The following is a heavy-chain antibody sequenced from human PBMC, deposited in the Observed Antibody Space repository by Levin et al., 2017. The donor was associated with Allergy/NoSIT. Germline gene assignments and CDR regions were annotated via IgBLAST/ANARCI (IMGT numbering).Heavy chain of an antibody. D-gene: IGHD1-26*01. V-gene: IGHV3-74*03. CDR3: VKGGDD. CDR2: INNDGSNT. J-gene: IGHJ4*01. CDR1: GFIFSDHW. Sequence: GGSLRLSCAASGFIFSDHWMHWVRQAPGKGPVYVSHINNDGSNTMYADSVKGRFTISRDNAKNTVSLQMNSLRVEDTAVYYCVKGGDDWGHGILVTVSS.